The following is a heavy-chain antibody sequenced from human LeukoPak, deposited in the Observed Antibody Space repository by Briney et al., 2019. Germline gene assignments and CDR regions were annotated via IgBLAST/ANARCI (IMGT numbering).Heavy chain of an antibody. Sequence: GASVKVSRKASGGTFSSYAISWVRQAPGQGLEWMGGIIPIFGTANYAQKFQGRVTITTDESTSTAYMELSSLRSEDTAVYYCARPGLSAAGTWYFQHWGQGTLVTVSS. J-gene: IGHJ1*01. CDR2: IIPIFGTA. D-gene: IGHD6-13*01. CDR3: ARPGLSAAGTWYFQH. V-gene: IGHV1-69*05. CDR1: GGTFSSYA.